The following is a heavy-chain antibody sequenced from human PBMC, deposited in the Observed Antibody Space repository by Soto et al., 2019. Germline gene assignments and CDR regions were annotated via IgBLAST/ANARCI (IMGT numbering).Heavy chain of an antibody. J-gene: IGHJ6*02. CDR1: GFTFSSYW. D-gene: IGHD6-13*01. CDR2: IKQDGSEK. V-gene: IGHV3-7*01. CDR3: ARKQTSSITNYGMDV. Sequence: EVQLVESGGGLVQPGGSLRLSCAASGFTFSSYWMSWVRQAPGKGLEWVANIKQDGSEKYYVDSVKGRFTISRDNAKNSLYLQMNSLIAEDTAVYYCARKQTSSITNYGMDVWGQGTTVTVSS.